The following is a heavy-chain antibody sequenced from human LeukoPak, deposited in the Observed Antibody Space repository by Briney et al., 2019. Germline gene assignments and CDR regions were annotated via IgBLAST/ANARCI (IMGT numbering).Heavy chain of an antibody. D-gene: IGHD3-10*01. J-gene: IGHJ3*02. V-gene: IGHV4-30-2*01. Sequence: PSHTLSLTCAVSGGSLRSGGYSWCWIRQPPGKGLEWIGYIYRSGSTYYNPSLKSRVTISVDRSKNQFSLKLSSVTAADTAVYYCARDSYGSGSWAFDIWGQGTMVTVSS. CDR1: GGSLRSGGYS. CDR2: IYRSGST. CDR3: ARDSYGSGSWAFDI.